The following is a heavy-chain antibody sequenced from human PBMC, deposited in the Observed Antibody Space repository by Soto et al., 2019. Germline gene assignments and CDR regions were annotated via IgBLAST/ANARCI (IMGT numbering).Heavy chain of an antibody. CDR2: IYYIGST. Sequence: SDTLYLTCTVSGGSISSSSYSWGWIRQPPGKALEWIGSIYYIGSTYYNPSLNSRVTISVDTPKNQFSRKLSSGTAADTAVYYCSTNNCTNGVCPLYGMDVWGQGTTVTVSS. V-gene: IGHV4-39*01. CDR3: STNNCTNGVCPLYGMDV. J-gene: IGHJ6*02. CDR1: GGSISSSSYS. D-gene: IGHD2-8*01.